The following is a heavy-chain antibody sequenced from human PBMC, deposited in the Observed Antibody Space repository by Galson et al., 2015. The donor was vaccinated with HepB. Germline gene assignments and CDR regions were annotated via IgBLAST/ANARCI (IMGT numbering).Heavy chain of an antibody. V-gene: IGHV3-15*07. J-gene: IGHJ2*01. CDR3: TTVRWGSSGWYGWYFDL. Sequence: SLRLSCAASGFTFSNDWMNWVRQAPGKGLEWVGRIKSKNDGGKTDCAATGNGRFTISREDSKYTLYLQMNSLKTEDTAVYYCTTVRWGSSGWYGWYFDLWGRGTLVTVSS. D-gene: IGHD6-13*01. CDR1: GFTFSNDW. CDR2: IKSKNDGGKT.